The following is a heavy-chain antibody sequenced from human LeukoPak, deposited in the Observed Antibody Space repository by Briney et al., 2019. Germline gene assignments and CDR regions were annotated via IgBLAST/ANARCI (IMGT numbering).Heavy chain of an antibody. CDR3: AKGYSSSWYGLPHPYYFDY. CDR2: ISWNSGSI. D-gene: IGHD6-13*01. J-gene: IGHJ4*02. V-gene: IGHV3-9*03. Sequence: GRSLRLSCAASGFTFDDYAMHWVRQAPGKGLEWVSGISWNSGSIGYADSVKGRFTISRDNAKNSLYLQMNSLSAEDMALYYCAKGYSSSWYGLPHPYYFDYWGQGTLVTVSS. CDR1: GFTFDDYA.